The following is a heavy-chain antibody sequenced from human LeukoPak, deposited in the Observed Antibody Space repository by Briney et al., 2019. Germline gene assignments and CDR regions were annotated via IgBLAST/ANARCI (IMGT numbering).Heavy chain of an antibody. Sequence: SQTLSLTCTVSGGSVTSGNYYWNWIRQPAGKGLEWIGRIYTNGGASYNPSLKSRVTISIDASKNQFSLKLSAVTAADTAVYYCAREPPGYWGQGILVTVSS. J-gene: IGHJ4*02. CDR1: GGSVTSGNYY. V-gene: IGHV4-61*02. CDR3: AREPPGY. CDR2: IYTNGGA.